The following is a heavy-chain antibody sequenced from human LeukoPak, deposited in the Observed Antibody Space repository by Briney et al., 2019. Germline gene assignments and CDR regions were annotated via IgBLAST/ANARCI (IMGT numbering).Heavy chain of an antibody. CDR3: ARDGDCSNGVCQIDY. D-gene: IGHD2-8*01. J-gene: IGHJ4*02. V-gene: IGHV3-53*01. Sequence: GGSLRLSCAASGFTVSSNYMSWVRQAPGKGLEWVSVIYSGGSTYYADSVKDRFTISRDNSKNTLYLQMNSLRAEDTAVYYCARDGDCSNGVCQIDYWGQGTLVTVSS. CDR2: IYSGGST. CDR1: GFTVSSNY.